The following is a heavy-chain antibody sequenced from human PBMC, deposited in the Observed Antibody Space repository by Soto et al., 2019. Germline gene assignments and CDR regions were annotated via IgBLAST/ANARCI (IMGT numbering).Heavy chain of an antibody. CDR3: AKGSVVVAAKFDS. V-gene: IGHV3-23*01. J-gene: IGHJ4*02. D-gene: IGHD2-21*02. Sequence: EVQLLESGGALVQPGVSLSLSCAASGFTYNNYAMGWGRQAPGKGLEWVSAISSSGYSAYYADSVKGRFTISRDPSRNTVFLQMNKLRAEATAVYDCAKGSVVVAAKFDSWGQGTQVTVSS. CDR1: GFTYNNYA. CDR2: ISSSGYSA.